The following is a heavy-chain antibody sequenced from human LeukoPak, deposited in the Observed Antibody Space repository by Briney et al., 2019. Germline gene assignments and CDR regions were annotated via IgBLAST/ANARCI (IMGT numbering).Heavy chain of an antibody. CDR2: INSDGSST. V-gene: IGHV3-74*01. D-gene: IGHD2-2*01. J-gene: IGHJ4*02. Sequence: GGSLRLSCAASGFTFSSCWMHWVRQAPGKGLVWVSRINSDGSSTSYADSVKGRFTISRDNAKNTLYLQMNSLRAEDTAVYYCARDLTRCSSTRCYEGPFDYWGQGTQVTVSS. CDR1: GFTFSSCW. CDR3: ARDLTRCSSTRCYEGPFDY.